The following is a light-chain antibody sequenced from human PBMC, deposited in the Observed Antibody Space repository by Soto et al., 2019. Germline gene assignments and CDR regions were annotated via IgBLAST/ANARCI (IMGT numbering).Light chain of an antibody. V-gene: IGLV2-8*01. Sequence: QSVLTQPPPASGSPGQSVTISCTGTSSDVGGYKYVSWYQQYPGKAPKLMIYAVSKRPSGVPDRFSGSKSGNTASLTVSGLQAEDEADYYCSSYAGSNNYVFGTGTKVTVL. CDR1: SSDVGGYKY. J-gene: IGLJ1*01. CDR2: AVS. CDR3: SSYAGSNNYV.